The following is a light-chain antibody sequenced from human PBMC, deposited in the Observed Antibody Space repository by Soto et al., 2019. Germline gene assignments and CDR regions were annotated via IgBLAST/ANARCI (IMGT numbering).Light chain of an antibody. CDR1: QSVRSGY. Sequence: EIVLTQSPGTLSLSPEERATLSCRASQSVRSGYLAWYQQKPGQAPRLLIYGASSRATGIPDRFSGSGSGTDFTLTISRLEPEDFAVYYCQQYGGSLTYTFGQGTKLEI. J-gene: IGKJ2*01. CDR2: GAS. V-gene: IGKV3-20*01. CDR3: QQYGGSLTYT.